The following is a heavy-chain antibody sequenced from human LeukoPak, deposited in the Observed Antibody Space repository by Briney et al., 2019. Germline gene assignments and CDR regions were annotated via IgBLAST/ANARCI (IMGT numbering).Heavy chain of an antibody. D-gene: IGHD2-8*01. CDR3: AREWGHRAVGVFDI. J-gene: IGHJ3*02. Sequence: SVKVSCKASGGTFSSYAISWVRQAPGQGLEWMGGIIPIFGTANYAQKFQGRVTITADESTSTAYMELSSLRSEDTAVYYCAREWGHRAVGVFDIWGQGTMVTVSS. CDR2: IIPIFGTA. V-gene: IGHV1-69*13. CDR1: GGTFSSYA.